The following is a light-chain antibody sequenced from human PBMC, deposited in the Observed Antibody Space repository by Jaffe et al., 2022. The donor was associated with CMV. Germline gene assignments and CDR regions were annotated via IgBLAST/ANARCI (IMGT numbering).Light chain of an antibody. CDR3: CSYAGSSSYVA. Sequence: QSALTQPASVSGSPGQSITISCTGTRSDVGSYNLVSWYQQHPGKAPQVIIYEVDKRPSGVSNRFSGSKSGNTASLTISGLQAEDEADYYCCSYAGSSSYVAFGGGTRLAVL. V-gene: IGLV2-23*02. CDR2: EVD. CDR1: RSDVGSYNL. J-gene: IGLJ2*01.